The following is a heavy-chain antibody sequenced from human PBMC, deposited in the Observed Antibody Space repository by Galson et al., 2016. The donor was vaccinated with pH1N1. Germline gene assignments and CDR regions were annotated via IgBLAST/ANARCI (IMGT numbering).Heavy chain of an antibody. V-gene: IGHV1-24*01. CDR1: GHTLTDLS. J-gene: IGHJ2*01. Sequence: SVKVSCKVSGHTLTDLSIHWVRRAPGKGLEWMGGFYPEDGETLYTHRLPQRFKGKLAVTEDTSTDTAHLELSSLRPEDTAIYYCAKLSSTSGWYNGWYFDLWGLGTLVTVSS. CDR2: FYPEDGET. D-gene: IGHD6-13*01. CDR3: AKLSSTSGWYNGWYFDL.